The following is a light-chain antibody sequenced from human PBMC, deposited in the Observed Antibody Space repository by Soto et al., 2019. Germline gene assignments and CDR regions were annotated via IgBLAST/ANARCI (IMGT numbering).Light chain of an antibody. Sequence: DIQMTQSPSTLSASVGDRVPLTFRASQSISSWLAWYQQKPGKAPKLLIYDASSLESGVPSRFSGRGSGTEFTLTISSLQPDDFATYYCQQYNSYWTFGQGTKVDIK. CDR2: DAS. V-gene: IGKV1-5*01. CDR3: QQYNSYWT. J-gene: IGKJ1*01. CDR1: QSISSW.